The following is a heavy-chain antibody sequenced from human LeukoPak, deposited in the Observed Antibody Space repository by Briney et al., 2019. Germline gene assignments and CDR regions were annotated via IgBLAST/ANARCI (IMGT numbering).Heavy chain of an antibody. Sequence: SETLSLTCAVSGVSFSGYYWSWIRQPPGKGLEWVGEINHSGSTNYNPSLKSRVTISVDTSKNQFSLKLSSVTAADTAVYYCARVGGIVVVPAAIQTSSRNWFDPWGQGTLVTVSS. CDR2: INHSGST. J-gene: IGHJ5*02. CDR3: ARVGGIVVVPAAIQTSSRNWFDP. V-gene: IGHV4-34*01. CDR1: GVSFSGYY. D-gene: IGHD2-2*01.